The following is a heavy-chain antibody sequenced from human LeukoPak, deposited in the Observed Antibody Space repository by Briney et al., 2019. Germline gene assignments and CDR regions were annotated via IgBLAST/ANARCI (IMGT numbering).Heavy chain of an antibody. V-gene: IGHV3-74*01. CDR1: GFTFSSYW. CDR3: ARGLWKYDYVWGSRDFFDY. D-gene: IGHD3-16*01. J-gene: IGHJ4*02. CDR2: INSDGSST. Sequence: GGSLRLSCAASGFTFSSYWMHWVRQAPGKGLVWVSHINSDGSSTGYADSVKGRFTISRDNAKNTLYLQMNSLRAEDTAVYYCARGLWKYDYVWGSRDFFDYWGQGTLVTVSS.